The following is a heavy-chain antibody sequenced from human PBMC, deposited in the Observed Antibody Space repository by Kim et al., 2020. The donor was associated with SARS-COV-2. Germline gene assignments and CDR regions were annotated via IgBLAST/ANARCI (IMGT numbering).Heavy chain of an antibody. V-gene: IGHV4-59*01. D-gene: IGHD1-1*01. CDR3: ARWNDVYFAFDW. J-gene: IGHJ3*01. Sequence: CNASLKSRVTISRDMSKNLFSLKLTSVTAADTAVYFCARWNDVYFAFDWWGQGTLVTVSS.